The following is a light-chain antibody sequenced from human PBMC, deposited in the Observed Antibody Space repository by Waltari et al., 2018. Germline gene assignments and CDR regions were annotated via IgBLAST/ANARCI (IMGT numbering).Light chain of an antibody. CDR3: QSYDSGLSGYV. CDR1: SSNIGSFD. Sequence: QSVLTQPPSVSGAPGQRVTISCTGSSSNIGSFDVHWYQQLPGTAPKLLIYGNSNRPSGVPDRFSGSKSGTSASLAVSGLQAEDEADYFCQSYDSGLSGYVFGFGTKVTFL. V-gene: IGLV1-40*01. CDR2: GNS. J-gene: IGLJ1*01.